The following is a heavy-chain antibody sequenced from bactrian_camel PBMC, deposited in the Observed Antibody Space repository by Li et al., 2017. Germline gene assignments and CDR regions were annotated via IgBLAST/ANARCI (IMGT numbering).Heavy chain of an antibody. CDR1: TYTYVRSC. CDR2: IDSDGGT. V-gene: IGHV3S55*01. CDR3: AADPPPCVTVSGTLLLSDSGS. J-gene: IGHJ4*01. D-gene: IGHD2*01. Sequence: HVQLVESGGGSVQAGGSLRLSCEASTYTYVRSCLAWFRQAPGKEREGVGTIDSDGGTSYVESVKGRFTISKDSAKNILYLQMTSLKPEDTAMYYCAADPPPCVTVSGTLLLSDSGSWGQGTQVTVS.